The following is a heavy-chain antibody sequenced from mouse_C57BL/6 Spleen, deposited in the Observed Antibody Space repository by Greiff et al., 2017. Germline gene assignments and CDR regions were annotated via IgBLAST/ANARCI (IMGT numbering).Heavy chain of an antibody. V-gene: IGHV1-62-2*01. CDR2: FYPGSGSI. D-gene: IGHD2-1*01. CDR3: ARHEALQYYFDY. CDR1: VYTFTEYT. J-gene: IGHJ2*01. Sequence: VQLQQSGAELVKPGASVKLSCTASVYTFTEYTIHWVKQRSGQGLEWIGWFYPGSGSIKYNEKFKDKATLTADKSSSTVYMELSRMTSEDSAVYFCARHEALQYYFDYWGQGTTLTVSS.